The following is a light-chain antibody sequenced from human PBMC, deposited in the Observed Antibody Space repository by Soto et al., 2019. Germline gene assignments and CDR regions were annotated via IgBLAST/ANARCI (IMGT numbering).Light chain of an antibody. CDR1: QSISRW. Sequence: IHMTHSPSTLSASVLYRVTITCRASQSISRWLAWYQQKPGKAPQALIYDASSLKSGVPSRFSGNGSGTEFTLTISSLQPDDFATYYCQQYNTYSTFGQGTKVDI. CDR3: QQYNTYST. CDR2: DAS. J-gene: IGKJ1*01. V-gene: IGKV1-5*01.